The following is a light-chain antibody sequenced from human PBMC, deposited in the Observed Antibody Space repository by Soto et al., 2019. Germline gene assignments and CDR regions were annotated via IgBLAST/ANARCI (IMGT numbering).Light chain of an antibody. CDR2: GAS. CDR3: QQYNNWPLT. Sequence: IVITQAPATPSVSPGEKATLSCRASQSVSSNLAWYQQKPGQAPRLLIYGASTRATGIPARFSGSGSGTEFTLTISSLQSEDFAVYYCQQYNNWPLTFGPGTKVDIK. V-gene: IGKV3-15*01. J-gene: IGKJ3*01. CDR1: QSVSSN.